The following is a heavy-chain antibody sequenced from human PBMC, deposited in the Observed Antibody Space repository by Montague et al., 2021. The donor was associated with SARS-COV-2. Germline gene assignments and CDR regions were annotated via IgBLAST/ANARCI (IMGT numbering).Heavy chain of an antibody. J-gene: IGHJ6*02. D-gene: IGHD6-13*01. CDR1: GGSISSSSYY. V-gene: IGHV4-39*07. CDR2: IYYSGST. CDR3: ARVGRQQLVRLSGMDV. Sequence: LRLSCTVSGGSISSSSYYWGWIRQPPGKGLEWIGSIYYSGSTYYNSXXKSRVTISVDTSKNQFSLRLSSVTAADTAVYYCARVGRQQLVRLSGMDVWGQGTTVTVSS.